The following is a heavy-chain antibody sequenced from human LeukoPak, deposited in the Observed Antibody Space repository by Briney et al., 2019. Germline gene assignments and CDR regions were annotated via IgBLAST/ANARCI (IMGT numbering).Heavy chain of an antibody. J-gene: IGHJ4*02. D-gene: IGHD2-21*01. CDR3: ARGAASRQKLCDY. V-gene: IGHV3-48*01. CDR2: IRSSSNII. CDR1: GFTFSSYS. Sequence: GGSLRLSCAASGFTFSSYSMNWVRQAPGKGLEGVSYIRSSSNIIYYADSVEGRLTISRDNSKNTLFLQMNSLRAEDTAVYYCARGAASRQKLCDYWGQGTLVTISS.